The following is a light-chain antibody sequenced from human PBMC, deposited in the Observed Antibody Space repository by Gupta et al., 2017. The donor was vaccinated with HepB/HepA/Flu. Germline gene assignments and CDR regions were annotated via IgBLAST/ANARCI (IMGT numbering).Light chain of an antibody. CDR1: QGVSTW. V-gene: IGKV1-12*01. CDR2: KVS. J-gene: IGKJ3*01. CDR3: QHSNGVPQT. Sequence: DIQMTQSPSSVSASVGDRVTITCRASQGVSTWLAWYKQKPGRAPELLIYKVSNLQSGVPSRFSGSGSGTEFTLTISSLQPEDFATYDCQHSNGVPQTFGPGSKVDVK.